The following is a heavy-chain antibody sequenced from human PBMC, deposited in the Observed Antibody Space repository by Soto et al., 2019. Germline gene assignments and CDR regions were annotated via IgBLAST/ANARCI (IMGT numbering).Heavy chain of an antibody. J-gene: IGHJ4*02. V-gene: IGHV3-9*01. CDR3: AKDIYGSSSGQDY. D-gene: IGHD6-6*01. CDR2: ISWNGGSI. Sequence: EVQLVESGGGLVQPGGSLRLSCAASGFTFDDYAMHWVRQAPGKGLEWVAGISWNGGSIGYADSVKGRFTITRDNAKNSLLLQMNSLIADDTALYFCAKDIYGSSSGQDYWGQGTPVTVSS. CDR1: GFTFDDYA.